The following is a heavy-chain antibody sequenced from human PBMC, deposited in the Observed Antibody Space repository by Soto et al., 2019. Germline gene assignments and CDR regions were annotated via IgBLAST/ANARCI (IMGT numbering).Heavy chain of an antibody. J-gene: IGHJ6*02. V-gene: IGHV3-33*01. CDR3: ARDNAWGAARPPYVTPEFGMDV. CDR2: ILYDGSNK. Sequence: GGSLRLSCAASGFTFSSYGMHWVRQAPGKWLEWVAVILYDGSNKYYADSVKGRFTISRDNSKNTLYLQMNSLRAEDTAVYYCARDNAWGAARPPYVTPEFGMDVWGQGTTVTVSS. CDR1: GFTFSSYG. D-gene: IGHD3-16*01.